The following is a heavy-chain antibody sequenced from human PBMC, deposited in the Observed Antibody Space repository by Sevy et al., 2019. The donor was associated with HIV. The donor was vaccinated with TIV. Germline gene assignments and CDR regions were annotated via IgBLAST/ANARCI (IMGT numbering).Heavy chain of an antibody. CDR2: INPSVGST. CDR3: ARRSLLHHLDY. J-gene: IGHJ4*02. Sequence: ASVKVSCKASGYTFTSNNIHWVQQAPGQGLEWMGIINPSVGSTNYAQKFQGRVTMARDTSTSTVYMELSSLRSEDTAMYYCARRSLLHHLDYWGQRTLVTVSS. CDR1: GYTFTSNN. D-gene: IGHD2-2*02. V-gene: IGHV1-46*03.